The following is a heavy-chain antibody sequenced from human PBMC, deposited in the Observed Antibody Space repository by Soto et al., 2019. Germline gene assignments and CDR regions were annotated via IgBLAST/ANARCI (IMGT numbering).Heavy chain of an antibody. D-gene: IGHD3-10*01. CDR3: ARDRGYPDSFDI. V-gene: IGHV3-74*01. Sequence: EAQLVESGGGIVQPGGSLRLSCAASGFNFGPFWMHWVRQAPGKGLVWVSHINSDGSTIVYADSVKGRFTISRDNAKSTLFLQMNSLRVEDTGVYYCARDRGYPDSFDIWGPRDNGRRLF. CDR1: GFNFGPFW. J-gene: IGHJ3*02. CDR2: INSDGSTI.